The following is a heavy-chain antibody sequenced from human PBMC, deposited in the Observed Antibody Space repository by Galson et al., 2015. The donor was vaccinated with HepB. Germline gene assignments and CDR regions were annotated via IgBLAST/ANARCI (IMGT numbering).Heavy chain of an antibody. Sequence: SLRLSCAASGFTFSSYAMSWVRQAPGKGLEWVSAISGSGGSTYYADSVKGRFTISRDNSKNTLYLQMNSLRAEDTAVYYCAKLSGEGYSSSWYPYYFDYWGQGTLVTVSS. CDR1: GFTFSSYA. CDR3: AKLSGEGYSSSWYPYYFDY. CDR2: ISGSGGST. J-gene: IGHJ4*02. D-gene: IGHD6-13*01. V-gene: IGHV3-23*01.